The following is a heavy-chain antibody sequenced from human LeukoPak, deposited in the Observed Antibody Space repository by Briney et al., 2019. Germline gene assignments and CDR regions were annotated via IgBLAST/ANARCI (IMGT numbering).Heavy chain of an antibody. V-gene: IGHV4-38-2*02. CDR2: IFHSGDT. J-gene: IGHJ4*02. CDR1: GYSISSAYY. D-gene: IGHD2-2*01. CDR3: AKGVVVAPDVTPFDY. Sequence: SETLSLTCTVSGYSISSAYYWGWIRQPPGKGLEWIGNIFHSGDTYYNPSLKSRVTISLDIARQQFSLKLRSVSAADTAVYYCAKGVVVAPDVTPFDYWGQGTLVTVSS.